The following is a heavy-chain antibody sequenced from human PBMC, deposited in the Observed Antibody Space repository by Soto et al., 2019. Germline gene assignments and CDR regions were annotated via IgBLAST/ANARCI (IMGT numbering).Heavy chain of an antibody. CDR1: GGSISSGDYY. CDR2: IYYSGST. V-gene: IGHV4-30-4*01. D-gene: IGHD1-7*01. CDR3: ATMVNWNYGRNWFDP. J-gene: IGHJ5*02. Sequence: PSETLSLTCTVSGGSISSGDYYWSWIRQPPGKGLEWIGYIYYSGSTYYNPSLKSRVTISVDTSKNQFSLKLSSVTAADTAVYYCATMVNWNYGRNWFDPWGQGTLVTVSS.